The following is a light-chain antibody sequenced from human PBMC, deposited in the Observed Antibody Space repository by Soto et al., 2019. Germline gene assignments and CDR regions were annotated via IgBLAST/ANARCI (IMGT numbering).Light chain of an antibody. CDR2: GAS. CDR3: QQYGYSQWT. J-gene: IGKJ1*01. V-gene: IGKV3-20*01. CDR1: QSVSSNY. Sequence: IVLTQSPGTLSLSPGERATLSCRASQSVSSNYLAWYQQKPGQAPRLLIYGASSRATGIPDRFSGSGSGTDFTLTISRLEPEDFAVYFCQQYGYSQWTLGQGTKVDIK.